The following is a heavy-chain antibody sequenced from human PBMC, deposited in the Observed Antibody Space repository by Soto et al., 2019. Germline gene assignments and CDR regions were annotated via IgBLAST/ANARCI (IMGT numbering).Heavy chain of an antibody. J-gene: IGHJ5*02. Sequence: PSETLSLTCTVSGDSISNSDFYWAWIRQPPGKGLEWIGVIYHTGTTYNNPSLQSRVTMSVDTSTNQFSLKLASVTAGDSGVYFCARRAAAGLVFDLWGQGTLVTVYS. D-gene: IGHD6-25*01. CDR1: GDSISNSDFY. CDR3: ARRAAAGLVFDL. CDR2: IYHTGTT. V-gene: IGHV4-39*01.